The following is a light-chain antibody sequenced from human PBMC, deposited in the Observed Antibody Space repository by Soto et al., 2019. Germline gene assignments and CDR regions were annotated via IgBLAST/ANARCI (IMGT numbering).Light chain of an antibody. Sequence: EIVITQSPATLSVSPGEGVTLSCRASQGIGRTLAWYQQKPGQTPRLLIYGASTMATDVPARVSGSGSGTDFTLTINGLQSEDFAVYYCQDYDTWPLTFGGGTNVVSK. J-gene: IGKJ4*01. CDR1: QGIGRT. CDR2: GAS. CDR3: QDYDTWPLT. V-gene: IGKV3-15*01.